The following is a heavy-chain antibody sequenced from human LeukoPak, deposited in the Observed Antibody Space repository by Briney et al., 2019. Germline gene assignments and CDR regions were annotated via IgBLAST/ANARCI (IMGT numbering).Heavy chain of an antibody. Sequence: GGSLRLSCVVSGFTFTTYAMSWVRQAPGEGLEWVSAISDSGGSTYYADSVKGRFTISRDNSKNTLYLQMNSLKAEDTAIYYCAKDAREYSGTARTFDYWGQGTLVTVSS. CDR3: AKDAREYSGTARTFDY. D-gene: IGHD6-6*01. CDR1: GFTFTTYA. V-gene: IGHV3-23*01. CDR2: ISDSGGST. J-gene: IGHJ4*02.